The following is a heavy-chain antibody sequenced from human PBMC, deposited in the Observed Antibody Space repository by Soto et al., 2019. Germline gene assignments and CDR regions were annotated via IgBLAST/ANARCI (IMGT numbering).Heavy chain of an antibody. J-gene: IGHJ4*02. D-gene: IGHD3-10*01. V-gene: IGHV3-48*02. Sequence: EVQLVESGGGLVQPGGSLRLSCAASGFTFSSYSMNWVRQAPGKGLEWVSYIRRSSSTTYYADSVKGRFTISRDNAKNSLYLQMNSLRDDDTAVYYCAREDGSGSYLGYWGQGTLVTVSS. CDR2: IRRSSSTT. CDR3: AREDGSGSYLGY. CDR1: GFTFSSYS.